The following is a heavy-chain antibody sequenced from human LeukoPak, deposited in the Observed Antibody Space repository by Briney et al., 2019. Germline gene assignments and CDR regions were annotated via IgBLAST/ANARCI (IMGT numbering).Heavy chain of an antibody. Sequence: GGSLRLSCAASGFTFSSYSMNWVRQAPGKGLEWVSYISSSSSTIYYADSVKGRFTISRDNAKNSLYLQMNSLRAEDTAVYYCARDRRRIAVAGLFDYWGQGTLVTVSS. CDR2: ISSSSSTI. V-gene: IGHV3-48*01. J-gene: IGHJ4*02. CDR3: ARDRRRIAVAGLFDY. D-gene: IGHD6-19*01. CDR1: GFTFSSYS.